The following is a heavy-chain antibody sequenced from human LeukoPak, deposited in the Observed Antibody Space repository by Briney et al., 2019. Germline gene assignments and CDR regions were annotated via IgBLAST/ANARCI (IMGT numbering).Heavy chain of an antibody. D-gene: IGHD3-22*01. J-gene: IGHJ4*02. CDR2: ISGSGGST. Sequence: GGSLRLSCAASGFTFSSYAMSWVRQAPGKGLGWVSAISGSGGSTYYADSVKGRFTISRTNSKNTLYLQMNSRRAEDTAVYYCAKGDFYDSSGYPYFDYWGQGTLVTVSS. CDR3: AKGDFYDSSGYPYFDY. V-gene: IGHV3-23*01. CDR1: GFTFSSYA.